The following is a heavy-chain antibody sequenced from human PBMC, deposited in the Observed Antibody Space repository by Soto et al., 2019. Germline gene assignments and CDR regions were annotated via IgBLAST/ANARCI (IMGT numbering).Heavy chain of an antibody. J-gene: IGHJ4*02. CDR3: ARDSVAAAGTFDY. Sequence: GGYLRLSCAASGFTVSSDYMSWVRQAPGKGLEWVSVIYSGGSTYYADSVKGRFTISRDNSKNTLYLQMNSLRAEDTAVYYCARDSVAAAGTFDYWGQGTLVTVSS. CDR1: GFTVSSDY. V-gene: IGHV3-66*01. CDR2: IYSGGST. D-gene: IGHD6-13*01.